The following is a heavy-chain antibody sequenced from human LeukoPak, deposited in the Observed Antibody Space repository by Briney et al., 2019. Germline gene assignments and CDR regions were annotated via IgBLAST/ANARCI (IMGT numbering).Heavy chain of an antibody. Sequence: SETLSLTCTVSGGSISSFYWSWIRQPPGKGLEWIGYISYSESTTYNPSLKSRVTISVDTSKNQFSLKLSSVTAADTAVYYCARDRGDLEVDYWGQGTLVTVSS. CDR2: ISYSEST. CDR3: ARDRGDLEVDY. V-gene: IGHV4-59*01. J-gene: IGHJ4*02. D-gene: IGHD4-17*01. CDR1: GGSISSFY.